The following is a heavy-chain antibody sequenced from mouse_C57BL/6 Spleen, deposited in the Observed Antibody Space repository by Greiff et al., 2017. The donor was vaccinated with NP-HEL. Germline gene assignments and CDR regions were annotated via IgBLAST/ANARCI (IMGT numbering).Heavy chain of an antibody. CDR3: ARGSYDGSLGFAY. D-gene: IGHD2-3*01. CDR2: IYPGSGST. Sequence: QVQLQQPGAELVKPGASVKMSCKASGYTFTSYWITWVKQRPGQGLEWIGDIYPGSGSTNYNEKFKSKATLTVDTSSSTAYMQLSSLTSEDSAVYYGARGSYDGSLGFAYWGQGTLVTVSA. CDR1: GYTFTSYW. J-gene: IGHJ3*01. V-gene: IGHV1-55*01.